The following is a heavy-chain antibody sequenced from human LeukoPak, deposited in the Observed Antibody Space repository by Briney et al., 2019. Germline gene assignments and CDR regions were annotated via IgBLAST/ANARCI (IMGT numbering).Heavy chain of an antibody. V-gene: IGHV3-30*02. CDR1: GFTFSSYG. J-gene: IGHJ4*02. Sequence: PGRSLRLSCAASGFTFSSYGMHWVRQAPGKGLDWVAFIRYDGSNKYYADSVKGRFTISRDNSKNTVYLQMNSLRAEDTAVYYCAVPGVPAATYYFDYWGQGTLVTVSS. CDR3: AVPGVPAATYYFDY. CDR2: IRYDGSNK. D-gene: IGHD2-2*01.